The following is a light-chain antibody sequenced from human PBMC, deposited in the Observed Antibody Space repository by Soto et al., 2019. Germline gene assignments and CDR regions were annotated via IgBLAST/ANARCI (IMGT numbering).Light chain of an antibody. J-gene: IGLJ1*01. CDR1: SSDLGTYNY. CDR2: EVS. V-gene: IGLV2-14*01. CDR3: SSYTSSSPLV. Sequence: QSALTQPASVSGSPGQSITISCTGTSSDLGTYNYVSWYQQHPGKAPKLMIYEVSTRPSGVSHRFSGSKSGNTASLTISGLQAEDEADYYCSSYTSSSPLVFGTGTKVTVL.